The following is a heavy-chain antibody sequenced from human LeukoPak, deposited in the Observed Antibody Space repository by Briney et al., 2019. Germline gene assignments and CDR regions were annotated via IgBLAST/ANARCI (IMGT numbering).Heavy chain of an antibody. J-gene: IGHJ5*02. D-gene: IGHD7-27*01. Sequence: SETLSLTCAVSGASISNTGYYWGWIRQPPGKGLEWIGNIYHSGSTYYSPSLKSRVTLSVDTSKNQFSLKLSSVTAADTAVYYCAGLLNGGASHWFDPWGQGTLVTVSS. CDR2: IYHSGST. CDR3: AGLLNGGASHWFDP. CDR1: GASISNTGYY. V-gene: IGHV4-39*01.